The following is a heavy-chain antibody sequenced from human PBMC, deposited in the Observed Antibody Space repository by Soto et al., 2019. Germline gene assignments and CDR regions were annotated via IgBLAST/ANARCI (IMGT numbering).Heavy chain of an antibody. J-gene: IGHJ5*02. CDR1: GATLNNYI. V-gene: IGHV1-69*02. CDR2: IILILGMP. CDR3: ARGGVVDYGDYNT. D-gene: IGHD4-17*01. Sequence: QVNLVQSGAEVRKPGSSVKVSCKTSGATLNNYIIGWVRQAPGQGLEWMGRIILILGMPNYSQRFQDRLTITADRSTSTLYMELSSLRSDDTAIYFCARGGVVDYGDYNTWGQGTLVTVSS.